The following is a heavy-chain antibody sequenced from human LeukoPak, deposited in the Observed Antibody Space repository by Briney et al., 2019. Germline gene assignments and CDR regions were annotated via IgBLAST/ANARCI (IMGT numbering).Heavy chain of an antibody. CDR3: ARERLSTSSYEVDY. CDR2: ISSSGSST. J-gene: IGHJ4*02. Sequence: PGGSLRLSCAASGFTLRSHAMSWVRQAPGKGLEWVSAISSSGSSTYYADSVKGRFTISRGNSKNILYLQMNSLRAEDAAVYYCARERLSTSSYEVDYWGQGTLVTVSS. CDR1: GFTLRSHA. D-gene: IGHD2-2*01. V-gene: IGHV3-23*01.